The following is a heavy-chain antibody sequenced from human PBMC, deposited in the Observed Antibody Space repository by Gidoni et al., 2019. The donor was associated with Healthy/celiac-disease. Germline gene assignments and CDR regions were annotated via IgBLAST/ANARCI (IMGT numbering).Heavy chain of an antibody. J-gene: IGHJ4*02. Sequence: EVQLVESGGGLVQPGGSLRRSCAASGFTFSSYSMNWGRQAPGKGLEWVSYISSSSSTIYYADSVKGRFTISRDNAKNSLYLHRNSLRDEDTAVYYCASGPPDIVVVPAANGWYYFDYWGQGTLVTVSS. D-gene: IGHD2-2*01. CDR3: ASGPPDIVVVPAANGWYYFDY. CDR2: ISSSSSTI. V-gene: IGHV3-48*02. CDR1: GFTFSSYS.